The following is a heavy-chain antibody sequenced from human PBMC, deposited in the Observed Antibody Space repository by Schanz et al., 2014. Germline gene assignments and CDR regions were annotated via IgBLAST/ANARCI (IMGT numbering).Heavy chain of an antibody. CDR1: GFTLSSYG. V-gene: IGHV3-7*01. J-gene: IGHJ4*02. Sequence: VQLVQSGAEVKKPGASVRLSCAASGFTLSSYGMHWVRQAPGKGLEWVANIKEDGSVKDYVDSVKGRFTISRDNAKNSLYLQMTSLRAEDTAVYYCVRDSFFAFDYWGQGTLVIVSS. CDR2: IKEDGSVK. D-gene: IGHD3-3*01. CDR3: VRDSFFAFDY.